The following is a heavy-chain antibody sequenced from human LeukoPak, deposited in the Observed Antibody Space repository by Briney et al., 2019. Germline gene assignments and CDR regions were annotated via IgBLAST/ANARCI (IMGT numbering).Heavy chain of an antibody. Sequence: GSLRLSCAASGFTFSSYAMSWIRQPAGKGLEWIGRIYTSGSTNYNPSLKSRVTMSVDTSKNQFSLKLSSVTAADTAVYYCARLGFYFDYWGQGTLVTVSS. D-gene: IGHD3-16*01. CDR3: ARLGFYFDY. V-gene: IGHV4-4*07. CDR2: IYTSGST. J-gene: IGHJ4*02. CDR1: GFTFSSYA.